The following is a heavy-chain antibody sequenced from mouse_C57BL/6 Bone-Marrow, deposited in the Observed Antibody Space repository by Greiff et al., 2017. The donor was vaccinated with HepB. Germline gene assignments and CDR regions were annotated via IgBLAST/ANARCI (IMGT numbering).Heavy chain of an antibody. CDR2: IYPGSGNT. D-gene: IGHD2-5*01. V-gene: IGHV1-76*01. CDR3: ARRGYSNLFAY. CDR1: GYTFTDYY. J-gene: IGHJ3*01. Sequence: QVQLQQSGAELVRPGASVKLSCKASGYTFTDYYINWVKQRPGQGLEWIARIYPGSGNTYYNEKFKGKATLTAEKSSSTAYMQLSSLTSEDSAVYFCARRGYSNLFAYWGQGTLVTVSA.